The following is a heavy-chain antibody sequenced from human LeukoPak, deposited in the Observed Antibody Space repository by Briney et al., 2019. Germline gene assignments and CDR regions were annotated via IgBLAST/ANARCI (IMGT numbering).Heavy chain of an antibody. CDR3: ARDLSWSFDY. Sequence: GGSLRLSCAASGFTFSTFSMNWIRQAPGKGLEWISYRSNDIIRCADSVKGRFIISRDNAKNSLYLQMNSLRAEDTAVYYCARDLSWSFDYWGQGTLVTVSS. J-gene: IGHJ4*02. V-gene: IGHV3-48*01. CDR1: GFTFSTFS. CDR2: RSNDII. D-gene: IGHD3-10*01.